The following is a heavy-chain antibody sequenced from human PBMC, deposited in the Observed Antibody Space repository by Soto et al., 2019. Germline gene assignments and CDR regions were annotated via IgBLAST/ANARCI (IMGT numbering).Heavy chain of an antibody. CDR2: ISGSGGST. J-gene: IGHJ6*02. Sequence: GGSLRLSCAASGFTFSSYAMSWVRQAPGKGLEWVSAISGSGGSTYYADSVKGRFTISRDNSKNTLYLQMNSLRAEDTALYYCAKGDTAMADYYYGMDVWGQGTTVTVSS. V-gene: IGHV3-23*01. CDR1: GFTFSSYA. CDR3: AKGDTAMADYYYGMDV. D-gene: IGHD5-18*01.